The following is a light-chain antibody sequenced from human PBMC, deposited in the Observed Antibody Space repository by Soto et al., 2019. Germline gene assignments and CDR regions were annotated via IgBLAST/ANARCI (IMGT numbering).Light chain of an antibody. CDR1: SSDVGGYNY. V-gene: IGLV2-8*01. Sequence: QSVLTQAPSASGSRGQSVAISWTGTSSDVGGYNYVSWYQQHPGKAPKLMIYEVNKRPSGVPDRFSGSKSGNTASLTVSGLQAEDEADYYCSSYAGSSNVFGTGTKVTVL. CDR3: SSYAGSSNV. J-gene: IGLJ1*01. CDR2: EVN.